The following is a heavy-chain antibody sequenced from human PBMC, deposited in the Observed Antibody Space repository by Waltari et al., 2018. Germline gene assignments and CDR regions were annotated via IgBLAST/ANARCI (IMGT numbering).Heavy chain of an antibody. CDR3: ARALTTPNDY. V-gene: IGHV3-21*03. CDR2: TTNSNTYI. J-gene: IGHJ4*02. CDR1: GFTLSSFG. D-gene: IGHD4-17*01. Sequence: EVQLVESGGGLVKPGGSLSLACAASGFTLSSFGMSWVRQAPGKGLEWVSSTTNSNTYIYYADSVKGRFTVSIDNAKNSLYLQMNSLRADDTAVYFCARALTTPNDYWGQGTLVTVSS.